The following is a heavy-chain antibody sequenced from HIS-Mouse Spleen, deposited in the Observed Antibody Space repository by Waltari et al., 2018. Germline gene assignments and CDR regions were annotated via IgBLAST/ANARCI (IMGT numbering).Heavy chain of an antibody. CDR1: GFTFSSYS. V-gene: IGHV3-48*01. D-gene: IGHD4-4*01. J-gene: IGHJ4*02. CDR2: ISSSSSTI. Sequence: EVQLVESGVGLVQPGGSLRLSCAASGFTFSSYSMNWVRRAPGKGLEWVSYISSSSSTIYYADSVKGRFTISRDNAKNSLYLQMNSLRAEDTAVYYCARDLGEGYSNYYFDYWGQGTLVTVSS. CDR3: ARDLGEGYSNYYFDY.